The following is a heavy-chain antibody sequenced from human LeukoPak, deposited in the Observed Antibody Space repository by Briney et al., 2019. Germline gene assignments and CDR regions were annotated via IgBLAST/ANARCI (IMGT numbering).Heavy chain of an antibody. CDR1: GFTFSDYS. CDR2: IWYDGSNE. Sequence: GGSLRLSCAASGFTFSDYSMNWVRQAPGKGLEWVAVIWYDGSNENYEGSVKGRFTISRDNSKNTLYLQMNSLRVEDTALYYCATAYGDYLEFWGQGTLVTVAS. J-gene: IGHJ4*02. CDR3: ATAYGDYLEF. V-gene: IGHV3-33*08. D-gene: IGHD4-17*01.